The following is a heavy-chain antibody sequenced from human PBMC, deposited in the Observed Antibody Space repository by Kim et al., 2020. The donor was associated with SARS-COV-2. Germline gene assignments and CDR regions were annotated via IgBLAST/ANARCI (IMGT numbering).Heavy chain of an antibody. D-gene: IGHD3-3*01. V-gene: IGHV1-24*01. CDR2: FDPEDGET. CDR3: ATSPGVWSGYSANWFDP. CDR1: GYTPTELS. J-gene: IGHJ5*02. Sequence: ASVKVSCKVSGYTPTELSMHWVRQAPGKGLEWMGGFDPEDGETIYAQKFQGRVTMTEDTSTDTAYMELSSLRSEDTAVYYCATSPGVWSGYSANWFDPWGQGTLVTVSS.